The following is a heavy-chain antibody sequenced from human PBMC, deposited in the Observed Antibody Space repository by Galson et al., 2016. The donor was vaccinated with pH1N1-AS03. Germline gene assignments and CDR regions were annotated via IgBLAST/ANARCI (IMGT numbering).Heavy chain of an antibody. V-gene: IGHV5-51*01. CDR1: GYLFTNYW. CDR3: ARHASPTILSYHFDS. D-gene: IGHD1-26*01. Sequence: QSGAEVKQPGESLKISCKASGYLFTNYWIAWVRQMPGKGLGWMGIIYPSDSDARYSPSFQGQVTFSADKSTSTAYLHLTTLKAADSAIYYCARHASPTILSYHFDSWGRGTLVTVSS. CDR2: IYPSDSDA. J-gene: IGHJ4*02.